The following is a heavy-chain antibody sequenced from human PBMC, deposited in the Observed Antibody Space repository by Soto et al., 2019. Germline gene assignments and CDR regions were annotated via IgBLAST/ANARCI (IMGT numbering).Heavy chain of an antibody. V-gene: IGHV1-8*01. CDR2: MNPNSGNT. J-gene: IGHJ5*02. D-gene: IGHD1-1*01. CDR3: VRMASSGTLNWCDP. Sequence: ASVKVSCKASESTFMNYAISWVRQATGQGLEWMGWMNPNSGNTGYALKFQGRVSMTRNTSIYTVYLELSSLASDDTAVYYCVRMASSGTLNWCDPWRQGTLVTVAS. CDR1: ESTFMNYA.